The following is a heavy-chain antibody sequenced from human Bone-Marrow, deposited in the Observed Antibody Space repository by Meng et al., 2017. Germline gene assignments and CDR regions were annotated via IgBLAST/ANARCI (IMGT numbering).Heavy chain of an antibody. CDR3: ARDRLPSDYRGLNV. D-gene: IGHD3-16*01. J-gene: IGHJ6*02. CDR1: GFTFSSYA. CDR2: ISYDGSNK. V-gene: IGHV3-30*04. Sequence: GGSLRLSCAASGFTFSSYAMHWVRQAPGKGLEWVAVISYDGSNKYYADSVKGRFTISRDNSKNTLYLQMNSLRAEDTAVYYCARDRLPSDYRGLNVWGHGTTVTVSS.